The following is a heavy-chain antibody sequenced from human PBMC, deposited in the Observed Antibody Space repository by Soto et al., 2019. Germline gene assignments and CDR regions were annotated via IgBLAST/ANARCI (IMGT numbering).Heavy chain of an antibody. J-gene: IGHJ4*02. CDR1: GYTFTGYY. D-gene: IGHD3-22*01. CDR3: ARVRRSSGYYYGD. Sequence: XSVKVSCNASGYTFTGYYMDWVRQAPGQGLECMGIINPSGGSTSYAQKFQGRVTMTRDTSTSTVYMELSSLRSEDTAVYYCARVRRSSGYYYGDWGQGTPVTVSS. V-gene: IGHV1-46*01. CDR2: INPSGGST.